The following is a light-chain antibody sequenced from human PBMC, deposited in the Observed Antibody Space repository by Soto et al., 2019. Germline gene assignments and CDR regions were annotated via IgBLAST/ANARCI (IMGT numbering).Light chain of an antibody. J-gene: IGKJ4*01. V-gene: IGKV3-15*01. CDR2: HTS. CDR1: QTISDN. CDR3: QRYDNWPLN. Sequence: EIVITQSPANLSVSPGESVSLSCRASQTISDNLAWYQQKPGLPPRLLIYHTSTRASGVPARFSGSGSGTDFSLTIRSXQSEDFAVYYCQRYDNWPLNFGGGTKVDIK.